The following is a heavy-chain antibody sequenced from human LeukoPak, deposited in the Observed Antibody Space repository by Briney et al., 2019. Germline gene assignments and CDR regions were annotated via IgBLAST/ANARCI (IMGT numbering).Heavy chain of an antibody. D-gene: IGHD3-3*01. V-gene: IGHV4-4*07. Sequence: SETLSLTXTVSGGSISSYYWSWIRQPAGKGLEWIGRIYTSGSTNYNPSLKSRVTMLVDTSKNQFSLKLSSVTAADTAVYYCARIYDFWSGYYYMDVWGTGTTVTVSS. CDR1: GGSISSYY. CDR2: IYTSGST. CDR3: ARIYDFWSGYYYMDV. J-gene: IGHJ6*03.